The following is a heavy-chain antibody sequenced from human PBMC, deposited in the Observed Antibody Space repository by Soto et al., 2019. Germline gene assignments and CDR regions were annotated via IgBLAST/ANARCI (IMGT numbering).Heavy chain of an antibody. CDR3: ARDPLPINYYDSSGYYYPNFDY. V-gene: IGHV1-69*13. J-gene: IGHJ4*02. Sequence: ASVKVSCKASGGTFSSYAISWVRQAPGQGLEWMGGIIPIFGTANYAQKFQGRVTITADESTSTAYMELGSLRSEDTAVYYCARDPLPINYYDSSGYYYPNFDYWGQGTLVTVSS. CDR2: IIPIFGTA. D-gene: IGHD3-22*01. CDR1: GGTFSSYA.